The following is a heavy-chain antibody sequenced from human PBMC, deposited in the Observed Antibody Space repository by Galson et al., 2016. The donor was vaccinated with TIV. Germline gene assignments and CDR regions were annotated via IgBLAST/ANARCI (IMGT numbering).Heavy chain of an antibody. CDR3: HCSSTTFYVRWFDP. D-gene: IGHD2-2*01. CDR2: IKSETDGGTT. J-gene: IGHJ5*02. Sequence: SLRLSCAASGFTFSNAWMSWVRQAPGKGLEWVGRIKSETDGGTTDYAAPVKVRFTISRDDSKNTLYLQMNTLKTEDTAVYYFHCSSTTFYVRWFDPWGQGTLVTVSS. CDR1: GFTFSNAW. V-gene: IGHV3-15*01.